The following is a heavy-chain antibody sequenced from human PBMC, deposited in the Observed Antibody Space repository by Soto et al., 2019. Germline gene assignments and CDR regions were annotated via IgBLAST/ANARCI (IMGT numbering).Heavy chain of an antibody. Sequence: GGSLRLSCAASEFTVSSNYMNWVRQAPGKGLECVSTIYSGGSTYYADSVKGRFTISRDNSKNTLYLQMNNLRDEDTAVYYCAGSPRFFGVVIMMFDYWGQGTLVTVS. CDR1: EFTVSSNY. V-gene: IGHV3-66*01. CDR3: AGSPRFFGVVIMMFDY. CDR2: IYSGGST. J-gene: IGHJ4*02. D-gene: IGHD3-3*01.